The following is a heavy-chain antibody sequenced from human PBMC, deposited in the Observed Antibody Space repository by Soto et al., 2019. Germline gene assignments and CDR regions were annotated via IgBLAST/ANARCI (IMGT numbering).Heavy chain of an antibody. Sequence: SQTLSLTCAISGDSVSSNRSGWNWIRQSPSRGLEWLGRSYYRSKWYIEYAGSVKSRITINPDTSKNQFSLQLNSVTPEDTAMYYCTRGWFGSGFDSWGRGTLVTVSS. CDR2: SYYRSKWYI. D-gene: IGHD6-19*01. V-gene: IGHV6-1*01. J-gene: IGHJ4*01. CDR1: GDSVSSNRSG. CDR3: TRGWFGSGFDS.